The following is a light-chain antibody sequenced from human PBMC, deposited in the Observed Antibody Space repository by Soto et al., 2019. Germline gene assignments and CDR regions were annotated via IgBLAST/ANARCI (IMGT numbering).Light chain of an antibody. CDR3: QQRSIWPQT. CDR2: DAS. CDR1: QSVSSY. Sequence: EIVLTQSPATLSLSPGERATLSCRASQSVSSYLGWYQQKPGQAPRLLIYDASNRATGIPARFSGSGSGTDFTLTISSLEPEDFAVYYCQQRSIWPQTFGQGTKLEI. J-gene: IGKJ2*01. V-gene: IGKV3-11*01.